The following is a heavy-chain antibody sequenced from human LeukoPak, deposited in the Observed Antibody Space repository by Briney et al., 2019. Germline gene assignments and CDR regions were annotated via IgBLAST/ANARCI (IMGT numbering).Heavy chain of an antibody. D-gene: IGHD3-16*01. Sequence: GGSLRLSCVASGFTFSSYGLNWVRQAPGKGLEWVAGIPSSGPITYYADSVKGRFTISRDNSKNTLYLQMNSLTAEDTGVYYCANRVAQHDSWGQGTLVTVSS. V-gene: IGHV3-23*01. CDR1: GFTFSSYG. CDR3: ANRVAQHDS. J-gene: IGHJ5*02. CDR2: IPSSGPIT.